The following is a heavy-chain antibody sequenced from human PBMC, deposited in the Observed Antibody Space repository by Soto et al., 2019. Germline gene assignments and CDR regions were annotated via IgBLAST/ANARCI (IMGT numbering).Heavy chain of an antibody. Sequence: ASVKVSCKASGYTFNTYSISWVRQAPGQGLEWMGWISGHNGDTNYAQKFQGRVTMTTDTSTSTAYMELRSLRSDDTAVYYCARENVLSYVDTAMVDYFDYWGQGTLVTVSS. CDR3: ARENVLSYVDTAMVDYFDY. CDR2: ISGHNGDT. D-gene: IGHD5-18*01. CDR1: GYTFNTYS. J-gene: IGHJ4*02. V-gene: IGHV1-18*01.